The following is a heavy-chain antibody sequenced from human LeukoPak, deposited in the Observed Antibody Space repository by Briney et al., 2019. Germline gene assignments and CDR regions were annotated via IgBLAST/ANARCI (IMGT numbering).Heavy chain of an antibody. CDR3: AREYSTRINYYYMDV. CDR1: GGSISSGSYY. D-gene: IGHD6-13*01. CDR2: IYTSGST. Sequence: SETLSLTCTVSGGSISSGSYYWSWIRQPAGKGLEWIGRIYTSGSTNYNPSLKSRVTISVDTSKNQLSLKLCSVTAADTAVYYCAREYSTRINYYYMDVWGKGTTVTVSS. V-gene: IGHV4-61*02. J-gene: IGHJ6*03.